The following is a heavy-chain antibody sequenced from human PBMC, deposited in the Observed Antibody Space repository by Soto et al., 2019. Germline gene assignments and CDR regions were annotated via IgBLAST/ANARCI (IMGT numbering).Heavy chain of an antibody. CDR3: AREYGSSYSPRYYGMDV. D-gene: IGHD6-13*01. CDR2: IKQDGSEK. V-gene: IGHV3-7*05. J-gene: IGHJ6*02. Sequence: EVQLVESGGGLVQPGGSLRLSCAASGFTLSSYCMSWVRQAPGKGRAWVANIKQDGSEKYYVDSVNGRFTISRDTAKSSLYLQLNSLRAEDTAVYYCAREYGSSYSPRYYGMDVWGQVTTVTVSS. CDR1: GFTLSSYC.